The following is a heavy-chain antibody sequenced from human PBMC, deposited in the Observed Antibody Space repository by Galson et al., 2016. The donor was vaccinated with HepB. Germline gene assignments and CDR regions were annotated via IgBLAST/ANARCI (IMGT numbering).Heavy chain of an antibody. Sequence: TLSLTCTVSGGSINSGNYYWTWIRQPAGKGLEWIGRIYTSGSTTYSPSPKSRVSISLDTSKNQFSLNLNSVTATDTAVYYCARDLGGDYFDFWGQGALVAVS. J-gene: IGHJ4*02. V-gene: IGHV4-61*02. CDR3: ARDLGGDYFDF. CDR2: IYTSGST. CDR1: GGSINSGNYY. D-gene: IGHD3-16*01.